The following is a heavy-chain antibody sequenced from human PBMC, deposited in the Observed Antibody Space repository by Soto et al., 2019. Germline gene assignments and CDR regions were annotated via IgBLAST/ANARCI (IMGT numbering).Heavy chain of an antibody. Sequence: PSGTLSLTCTLSGGSISSGFYYWSWIRQHPRKGLEWIGYIYYSGSTYYNPSLKSRLIISLDTSENQFSLKLNSMTAADTAVYYCARTASSGPFDIWGQGTRVT. CDR2: IYYSGST. V-gene: IGHV4-31*03. CDR1: GGSISSGFYY. CDR3: ARTASSGPFDI. J-gene: IGHJ3*02. D-gene: IGHD3-22*01.